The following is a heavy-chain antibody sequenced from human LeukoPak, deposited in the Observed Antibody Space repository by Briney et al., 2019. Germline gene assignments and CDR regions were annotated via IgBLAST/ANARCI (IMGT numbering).Heavy chain of an antibody. CDR1: GFTFSSYA. Sequence: PGRSLRLSCAASGFTFSSYAMHWVRQAPGKGLEWVAVISYDGSNKYYADSVKGRFTISRDNSKNTLYLQMNSLRAEDTAVYYCARDPEITGDIGYFDYWGQGTLVTVSS. D-gene: IGHD7-27*01. V-gene: IGHV3-30-3*01. J-gene: IGHJ4*02. CDR2: ISYDGSNK. CDR3: ARDPEITGDIGYFDY.